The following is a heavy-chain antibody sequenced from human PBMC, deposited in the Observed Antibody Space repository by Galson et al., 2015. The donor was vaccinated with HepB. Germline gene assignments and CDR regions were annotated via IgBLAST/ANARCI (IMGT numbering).Heavy chain of an antibody. V-gene: IGHV1-24*01. CDR3: ATGGPGGMIVVVAFDI. CDR1: GYTLTELS. Sequence: SVKVSCKVSGYTLTELSMHWVRQAPGKGLEWMGGFDPEDGETIYAQKFQSRVTMTEDTSTDTAYMELSSLRSEDTAVYYCATGGPGGMIVVVAFDIWGQGTMVTVSS. J-gene: IGHJ3*02. D-gene: IGHD3-22*01. CDR2: FDPEDGET.